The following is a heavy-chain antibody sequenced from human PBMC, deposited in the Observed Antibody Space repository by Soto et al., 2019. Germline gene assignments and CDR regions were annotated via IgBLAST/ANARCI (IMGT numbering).Heavy chain of an antibody. V-gene: IGHV2-5*08. CDR3: AHRDGYSYGYGHFDY. CDR1: GFSLSRKGMS. J-gene: IGHJ4*02. CDR2: IYWDDDK. Sequence: SGPTLVNPKQTLILTCAFSGFSLSRKGMSVSWIRQPPGKALEWLALIYWDDDKRYSPSLKSRLTITKDTSKNQVVLTMTNMDPVDTATYYCAHRDGYSYGYGHFDYWGQGTLVTVSS. D-gene: IGHD5-18*01.